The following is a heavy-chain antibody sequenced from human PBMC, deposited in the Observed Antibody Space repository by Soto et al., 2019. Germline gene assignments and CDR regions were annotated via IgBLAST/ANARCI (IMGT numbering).Heavy chain of an antibody. CDR3: AREFCSGGNCYTYYFDP. CDR2: INTDGSNT. CDR1: GLTFNRYW. J-gene: IGHJ5*02. Sequence: GGSLRLSCAASGLTFNRYWMHWVRHAPGKGLVWVSHINTDGSNTNYADSVKGRFTISRDNAKSTLFLQMNSLRDEDTAVYYCAREFCSGGNCYTYYFDPWGQGIPVTV. D-gene: IGHD2-15*01. V-gene: IGHV3-74*01.